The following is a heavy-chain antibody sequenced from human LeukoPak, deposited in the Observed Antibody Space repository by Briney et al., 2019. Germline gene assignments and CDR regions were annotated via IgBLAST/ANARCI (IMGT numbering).Heavy chain of an antibody. CDR2: TYYRSKWYN. V-gene: IGHV6-1*01. CDR1: GDSVSSNSVA. D-gene: IGHD4-23*01. Sequence: SQTLSLTCAISGDSVSSNSVAWSWIRQSPSRGLEWLGRTYYRSKWYNDYAVSVKSRITINPDTSKNQFSLQLNSVTPEDTAVYYCARNPSYGGKPHYDYWGQGTLVTVSS. CDR3: ARNPSYGGKPHYDY. J-gene: IGHJ4*02.